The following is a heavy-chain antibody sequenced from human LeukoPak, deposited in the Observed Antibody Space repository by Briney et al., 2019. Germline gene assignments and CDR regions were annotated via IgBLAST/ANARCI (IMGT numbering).Heavy chain of an antibody. J-gene: IGHJ4*02. Sequence: SETLSLTCTVSGGSISSGSYYWSWIRQPAGKGLEWIGRIYTSGSTNYNPSLKSRVTISVDTSKNQFSLKLSSVTAADTAVYYCAREGPEGYYYDSSGYPNIDCWGQGTLVTVSS. CDR2: IYTSGST. V-gene: IGHV4-61*02. CDR1: GGSISSGSYY. D-gene: IGHD3-22*01. CDR3: AREGPEGYYYDSSGYPNIDC.